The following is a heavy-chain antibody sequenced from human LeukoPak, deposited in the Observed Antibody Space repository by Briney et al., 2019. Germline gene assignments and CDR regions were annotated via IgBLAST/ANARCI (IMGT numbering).Heavy chain of an antibody. CDR1: GFTFSNAW. V-gene: IGHV3-23*01. J-gene: IGHJ4*02. CDR2: ISGSGGST. CDR3: AKRGVVIRVILVGFHKEAYYFDS. Sequence: GGSLRLSCAASGFTFSNAWMGWVRQAPGKGLEWVSAISGSGGSTYYADSVKGRFTISRDNPKNTLYVQMNSLRVEDTAVYFCAKRGVVIRVILVGFHKEAYYFDSWGQGALVTVSS. D-gene: IGHD3-22*01.